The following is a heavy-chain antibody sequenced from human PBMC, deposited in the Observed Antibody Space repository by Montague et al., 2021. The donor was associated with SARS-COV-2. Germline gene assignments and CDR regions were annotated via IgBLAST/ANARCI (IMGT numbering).Heavy chain of an antibody. J-gene: IGHJ4*02. CDR3: ARGFDY. CDR2: IYYSGST. CDR1: GGSISSYY. V-gene: IGHV4-59*07. Sequence: SDTLSLTCTVSGGSISSYYWSWIRQPAGKGLEWIGYIYYSGSTNYNPSLKSRVTISVDTSKNQFSLKRSSVTAADTAVYYCARGFDYWGQGTLVTVSS.